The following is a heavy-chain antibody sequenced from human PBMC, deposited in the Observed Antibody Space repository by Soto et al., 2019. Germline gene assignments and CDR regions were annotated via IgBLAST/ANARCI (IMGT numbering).Heavy chain of an antibody. J-gene: IGHJ6*02. CDR3: ARHPNRYSSGWTEGYYYYGMDV. CDR2: IYPGDSDT. V-gene: IGHV5-51*01. Sequence: GESLKISCKGSGHSFTSYWIGWVRQMPGKGLEWMGIIYPGDSDTRYSPSFQGQVTISADKSISTAYLQWSSLKASDTAMYYCARHPNRYSSGWTEGYYYYGMDVWGQGTTVTVSS. D-gene: IGHD6-19*01. CDR1: GHSFTSYW.